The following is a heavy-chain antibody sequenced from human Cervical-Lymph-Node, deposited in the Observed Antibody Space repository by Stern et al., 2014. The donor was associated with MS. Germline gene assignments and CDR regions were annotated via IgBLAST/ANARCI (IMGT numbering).Heavy chain of an antibody. D-gene: IGHD5-18*01. J-gene: IGHJ4*02. Sequence: QVQLVQSGAEVKKPGASVKVSCKASGYIFSAYGINWVRKAPGPGLEWMGGISAYDGYTSFTHNFQGTVTMTTDTSTNTVYMELRSLTSDDTAVYYCARGYSYGYGIDYWGRGSLITVSS. CDR2: ISAYDGYT. V-gene: IGHV1-18*01. CDR1: GYIFSAYG. CDR3: ARGYSYGYGIDY.